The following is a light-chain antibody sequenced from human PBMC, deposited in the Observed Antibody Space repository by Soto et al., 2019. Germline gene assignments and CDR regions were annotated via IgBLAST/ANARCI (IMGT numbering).Light chain of an antibody. Sequence: DAVLTQSPLSLPVTLGQPAAISCRSSQSLVYSNGHAYLIWFQQRPGQSPRRLIYQVSTRDAGVPDRFSGSGSGTYFTLTISRVEAEDVGLYYCMQGTHWPWTFVQGTKVEIK. V-gene: IGKV2-30*01. J-gene: IGKJ1*01. CDR1: QSLVYSNGHAY. CDR3: MQGTHWPWT. CDR2: QVS.